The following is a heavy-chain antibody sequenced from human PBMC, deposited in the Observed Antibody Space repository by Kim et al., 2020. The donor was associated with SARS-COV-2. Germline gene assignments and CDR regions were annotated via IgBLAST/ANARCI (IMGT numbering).Heavy chain of an antibody. D-gene: IGHD2-15*01. Sequence: SVEGRFTISRDNSKNTLYLQINNLRAEDTALYYCVKEAAFTTVVVDYYFDFWGQGTLVTVSS. CDR3: VKEAAFTTVVVDYYFDF. J-gene: IGHJ4*02. V-gene: IGHV3-30*02.